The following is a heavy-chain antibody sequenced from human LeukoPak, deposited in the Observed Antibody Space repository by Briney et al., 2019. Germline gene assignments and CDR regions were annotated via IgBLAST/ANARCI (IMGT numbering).Heavy chain of an antibody. CDR3: AKSGGYGLIDY. J-gene: IGHJ4*02. Sequence: SETLSLTCAVYGGSFSGYYWSWIRQPPGKGLEWIGEINHSGSTNYNPSLKSRVTISIDTSKNQLSLRLSSVTAADTAMYYCAKSGGYGLIDYWGQGTLVTVSS. V-gene: IGHV4-34*01. D-gene: IGHD1-26*01. CDR2: INHSGST. CDR1: GGSFSGYY.